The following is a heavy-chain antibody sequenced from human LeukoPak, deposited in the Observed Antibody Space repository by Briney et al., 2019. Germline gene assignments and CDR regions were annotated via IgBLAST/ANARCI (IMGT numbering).Heavy chain of an antibody. D-gene: IGHD3-10*01. Sequence: ASVTVSCKASGGTFSSYAISWVRQAPGQGLEWMGRIIPILGIANYAQKFQGRVTITADKSTSTAYMELSSLRSEDTAVYYCARDRTLMVRGGENWFDPWGQGTLVTVPS. CDR2: IIPILGIA. J-gene: IGHJ5*02. V-gene: IGHV1-69*04. CDR3: ARDRTLMVRGGENWFDP. CDR1: GGTFSSYA.